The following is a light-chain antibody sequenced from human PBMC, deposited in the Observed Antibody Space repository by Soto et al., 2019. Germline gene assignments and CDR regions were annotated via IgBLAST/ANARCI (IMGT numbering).Light chain of an antibody. CDR1: SSDVGGYNY. J-gene: IGLJ1*01. CDR3: RSYTTGSTLGDV. Sequence: QSALTQPASVSGSPGQAITISCTGTSSDVGGYNYVSWYQPHPGKAPKLMIYEVSNRPSGVSNRFSGSKSGNTASLTSSGLQAEDEADYYCRSYTTGSTLGDVFGTGTKVTVL. V-gene: IGLV2-14*01. CDR2: EVS.